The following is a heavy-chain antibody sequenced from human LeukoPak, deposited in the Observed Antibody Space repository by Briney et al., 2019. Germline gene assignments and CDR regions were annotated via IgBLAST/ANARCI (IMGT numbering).Heavy chain of an antibody. Sequence: SETLSLTCTVSGGSISSYYWSWIRQPPGKGLEWIGYIYYSGSTNYNPSLKSRVTISVDTSKNQFSLKLSSVTAADTAVYYCARGTYSSGWFHYWGQGTLVTVSS. CDR2: IYYSGST. CDR3: ARGTYSSGWFHY. CDR1: GGSISSYY. V-gene: IGHV4-59*01. J-gene: IGHJ4*02. D-gene: IGHD6-25*01.